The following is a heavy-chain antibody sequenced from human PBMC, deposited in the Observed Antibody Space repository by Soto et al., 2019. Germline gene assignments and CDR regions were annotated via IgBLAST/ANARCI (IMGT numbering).Heavy chain of an antibody. J-gene: IGHJ4*02. D-gene: IGHD2-15*01. V-gene: IGHV3-30*03. CDR2: IANDGSYQ. CDR1: GFIFSTYG. CDR3: ARSIGGSSYYPPDY. Sequence: QVQLVESGGGVVQPGGSLRLSCATSGFIFSTYGMQWVRQSPGEGLEWVAVIANDGSYQYYADSVKGRFTISRDNSKNTLYLQMDSLRREDTAVYYCARSIGGSSYYPPDYWGQGTLVTVSS.